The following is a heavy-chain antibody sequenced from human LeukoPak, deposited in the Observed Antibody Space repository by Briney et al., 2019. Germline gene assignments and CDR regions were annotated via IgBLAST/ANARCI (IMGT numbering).Heavy chain of an antibody. CDR3: ARITGTYYRF. CDR1: GFTFSGYD. CDR2: IGTVGDT. V-gene: IGHV3-13*04. D-gene: IGHD1-26*01. J-gene: IGHJ4*02. Sequence: GGSLRLSCAASGFTFSGYDFHWVRQATGRGLEWVSAIGTVGDTHYLDSVKGRFTISRENAKNSLYLQMNSLRVEDTAVYYCARITGTYYRFWGQGTLVTVSS.